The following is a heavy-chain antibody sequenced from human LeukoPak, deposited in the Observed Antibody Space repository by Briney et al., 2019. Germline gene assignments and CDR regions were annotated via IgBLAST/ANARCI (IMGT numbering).Heavy chain of an antibody. CDR3: APSGTYRFDY. Sequence: GASVKVSCKASGYTFTTYGMNWVRQAPGQGLEWMGWINTNTGNPTYAQDFTGRFVFSLDTSVSTAYLQISSLEAEDTAVYYCAPSGTYRFDYWGQGTLVTVSS. CDR1: GYTFTTYG. V-gene: IGHV7-4-1*02. D-gene: IGHD3-10*01. J-gene: IGHJ4*02. CDR2: INTNTGNP.